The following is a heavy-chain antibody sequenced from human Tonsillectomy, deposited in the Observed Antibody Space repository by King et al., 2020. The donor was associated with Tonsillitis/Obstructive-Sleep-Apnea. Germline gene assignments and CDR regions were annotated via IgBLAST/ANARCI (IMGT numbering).Heavy chain of an antibody. CDR3: AREVESGDYREAFDY. V-gene: IGHV3-21*01. CDR2: MSSRGTYI. J-gene: IGHJ4*02. D-gene: IGHD4-11*01. CDR1: GFTFSTST. Sequence: VQLVESGGGLVKPGGCLRLSCATSGFTFSTSTMNWVRQAPGKGLEWVSSMSSRGTYIYYADSVRGRFTISRANAKNSLYLQLNSLRGEDTAVYYCAREVESGDYREAFDYWGQGTPVTVSS.